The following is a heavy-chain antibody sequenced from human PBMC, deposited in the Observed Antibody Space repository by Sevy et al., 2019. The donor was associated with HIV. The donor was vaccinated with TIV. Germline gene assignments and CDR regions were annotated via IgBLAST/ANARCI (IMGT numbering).Heavy chain of an antibody. CDR1: GFTISEYY. CDR2: ISSSSSYT. J-gene: IGHJ3*02. Sequence: GGSLRLSCAASGFTISEYYMSWIRQAPGKGLEWVSYISSSSSYTNYADSVKGRFTISRDNAKNSLYLQMNSLRAEDTAVYYCARVGSGDRDGAFDIWGQGTMVTVSS. CDR3: ARVGSGDRDGAFDI. V-gene: IGHV3-11*06. D-gene: IGHD2-21*01.